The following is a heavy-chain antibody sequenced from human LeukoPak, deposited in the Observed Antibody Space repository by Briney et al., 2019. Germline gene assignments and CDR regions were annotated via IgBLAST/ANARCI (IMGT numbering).Heavy chain of an antibody. CDR1: GFDFTRFA. J-gene: IGHJ4*02. CDR2: LGGTGYDI. Sequence: PGGSLRLSCAASGFDFTRFAMSWVRQAPGKGLEWVSALGGTGYDIFYADSVKGRFTISRDNSKNTLYLQMNSLRVEDTAVYFCAKMAGLEYGEYYLDSWGQGTLLTVSS. CDR3: AKMAGLEYGEYYLDS. V-gene: IGHV3-23*01. D-gene: IGHD2/OR15-2a*01.